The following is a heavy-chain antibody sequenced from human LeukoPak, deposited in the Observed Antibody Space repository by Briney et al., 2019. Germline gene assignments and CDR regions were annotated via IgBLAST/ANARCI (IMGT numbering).Heavy chain of an antibody. CDR1: GGSISSSSYY. CDR3: ARIIVVVYGGWFDP. J-gene: IGHJ5*02. CDR2: IYYSGST. Sequence: PSETLSLTCTVSGGSISSSSYYWGWIRQPPGKGLEWIGSIYYSGSTYYNPSLKSRVTISVDTSKNQFSLKLSSVTAADTAVYYCARIIVVVYGGWFDPWGQGTLVTVSS. D-gene: IGHD3-22*01. V-gene: IGHV4-39*01.